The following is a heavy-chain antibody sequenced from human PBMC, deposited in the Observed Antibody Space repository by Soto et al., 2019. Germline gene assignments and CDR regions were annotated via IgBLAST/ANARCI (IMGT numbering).Heavy chain of an antibody. J-gene: IGHJ4*02. CDR3: TTVGKGVLMVYASRYYFAY. CDR2: IKSKTDGGTT. V-gene: IGHV3-15*01. CDR1: GFTFSNAW. D-gene: IGHD2-8*01. Sequence: PGGALRLSCAASGFTFSNAWMSWVRQAPGKGLEWVGRIKSKTDGGTTDYAAPVKGRFTISRDDSKNTLYLQMNSLKTEDTAVYYCTTVGKGVLMVYASRYYFAYWGKGTLVPVS.